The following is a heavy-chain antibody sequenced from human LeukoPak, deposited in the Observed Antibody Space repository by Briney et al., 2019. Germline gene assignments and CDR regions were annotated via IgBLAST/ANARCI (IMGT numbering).Heavy chain of an antibody. CDR3: VRGVAAAGISL. J-gene: IGHJ1*01. D-gene: IGHD6-13*01. CDR2: INWNGGRT. Sequence: PGGSLRLSCAASGFTFDDYGMSWVRQAPGKGLEWVSGINWNGGRTGYADSVKGRFTISRDNAKNSLYLQMNSLMAEDTALYYCVRGVAAAGISLWGQGTLVTVSP. V-gene: IGHV3-20*04. CDR1: GFTFDDYG.